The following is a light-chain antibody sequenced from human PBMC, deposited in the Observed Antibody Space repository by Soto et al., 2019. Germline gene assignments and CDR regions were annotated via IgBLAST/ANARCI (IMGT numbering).Light chain of an antibody. CDR1: QSVSSSY. Sequence: EIVLTQSPGTLSLSPGDRATLSCRASQSVSSSYLAWLQQKPGQAPGLLIYGASSRATGIPDRFSGSGSGTDFTLTISRLEPEDFAVYYCQQYDSSPITFGQGTRLEI. V-gene: IGKV3-20*01. J-gene: IGKJ5*01. CDR3: QQYDSSPIT. CDR2: GAS.